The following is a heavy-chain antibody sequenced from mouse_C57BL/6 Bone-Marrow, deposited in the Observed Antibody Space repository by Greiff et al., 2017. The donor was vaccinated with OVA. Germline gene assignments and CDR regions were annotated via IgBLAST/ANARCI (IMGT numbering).Heavy chain of an antibody. D-gene: IGHD2-5*01. V-gene: IGHV1-81*01. CDR2: IYPRSGNT. J-gene: IGHJ2*01. CDR1: GYTFTSYG. CDR3: ARDYYSNYGGFDY. Sequence: VQLQQSGAELARPGASVKLSCKASGYTFTSYGISWVKQRTGQGLEWIGEIYPRSGNTYYNEQFKGKATLTADKSSSTAYMELRSLTSEDSAVYFCARDYYSNYGGFDYWGQGTTLTVSS.